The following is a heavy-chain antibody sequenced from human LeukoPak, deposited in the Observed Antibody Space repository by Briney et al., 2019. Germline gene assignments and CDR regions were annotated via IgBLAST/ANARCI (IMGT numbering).Heavy chain of an antibody. J-gene: IGHJ4*02. Sequence: ASVKVSRKASGYTFTSYYMHWVQQAPGQGLEWMGWISAYNGNTNYAQKLQGRVTMTTDTSTSTAYMELRSLRSDDTAVYYCARDVYCSGGSCYPGYWGQGTLVTVSS. CDR2: ISAYNGNT. V-gene: IGHV1-18*04. CDR1: GYTFTSYY. CDR3: ARDVYCSGGSCYPGY. D-gene: IGHD2-15*01.